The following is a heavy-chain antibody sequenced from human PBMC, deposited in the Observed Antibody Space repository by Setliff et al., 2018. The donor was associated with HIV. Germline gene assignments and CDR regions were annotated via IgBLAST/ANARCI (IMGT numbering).Heavy chain of an antibody. CDR1: GFTFSYYS. Sequence: GGSLRLSCAASGFTFSYYSMHWVRQAPGKGLEWISFMSSYRTSMTHYAGSVKGRFTVSRDDAKNSLYLQMNNLRAEDTAVYFCARDPDYGDFIALDIWGQGTMVTVS. D-gene: IGHD4-17*01. CDR2: MSSYRTSMT. V-gene: IGHV3-48*01. J-gene: IGHJ3*02. CDR3: ARDPDYGDFIALDI.